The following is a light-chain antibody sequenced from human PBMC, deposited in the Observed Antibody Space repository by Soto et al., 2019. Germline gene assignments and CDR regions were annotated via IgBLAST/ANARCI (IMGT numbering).Light chain of an antibody. CDR3: QKYNSAPLT. Sequence: DIQVTQSPSSLSASLGDRVTITFRANQAIGGYLAWFQQQPGKVPKLLIYAASALQSGVPSRFSGSGSGTDFTLTISSLQPEDIATYYCQKYNSAPLTFGGGTKVEI. J-gene: IGKJ4*01. CDR1: QAIGGY. CDR2: AAS. V-gene: IGKV1-27*01.